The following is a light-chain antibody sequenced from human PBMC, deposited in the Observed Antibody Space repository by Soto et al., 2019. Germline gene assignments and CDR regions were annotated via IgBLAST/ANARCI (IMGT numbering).Light chain of an antibody. CDR1: QSISTW. CDR3: QQYNSYQWT. Sequence: DIQMTQSPSTLSASVGDRVTITCRASQSISTWLAWYQQKPGKAPKVLIYEASKLESGVPSRFSGSGSGTEFTLTISTLQPYDVATYYCQQYNSYQWTFGQGTKVEIK. J-gene: IGKJ1*01. V-gene: IGKV1-5*01. CDR2: EAS.